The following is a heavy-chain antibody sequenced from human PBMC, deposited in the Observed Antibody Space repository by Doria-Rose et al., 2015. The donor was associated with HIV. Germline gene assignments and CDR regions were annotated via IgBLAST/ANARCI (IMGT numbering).Heavy chain of an antibody. CDR2: IFSDDER. CDR1: GVSLSSPGMG. V-gene: IGHV2-26*01. D-gene: IGHD6-13*01. Sequence: QESGPVLVKPTETLTLTCTVSGVSLSSPGMGVSWIRQPPGKALEWLANIFSDDERTYKTSLKSRLAISRWTSKSQVVLTMTDMDPVDTATYYCARIKSSRWYHKYYFDFWGQGTLVIVSA. CDR3: ARIKSSRWYHKYYFDF. J-gene: IGHJ4*02.